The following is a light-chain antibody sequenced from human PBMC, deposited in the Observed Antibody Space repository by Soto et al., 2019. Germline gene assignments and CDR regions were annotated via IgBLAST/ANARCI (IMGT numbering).Light chain of an antibody. J-gene: IGKJ1*01. Sequence: DIQMTQSPSSLSASVGDRVTITCQASQDINNYLNWFQHKPGKAPKLLIYDASNLETGVPSRFSGSGSGTSFTFTISSLQPEDFATYYCQQSYSTPWTFGQGTKVEIK. CDR3: QQSYSTPWT. V-gene: IGKV1-33*01. CDR1: QDINNY. CDR2: DAS.